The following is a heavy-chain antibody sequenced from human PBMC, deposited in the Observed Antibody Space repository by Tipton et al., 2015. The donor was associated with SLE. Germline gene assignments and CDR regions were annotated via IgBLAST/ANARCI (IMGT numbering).Heavy chain of an antibody. CDR3: ALRWPDTWTTVY. CDR1: GYTFTSYG. J-gene: IGHJ4*02. D-gene: IGHD5-12*01. Sequence: QVQLVQSGAEVKKPGASVKVSCKASGYTFTSYGISWVRQAPGQGLEWIGWISVYNGNTNYAQKLQGRVTMTTDTSTSPAYMELRSLRSDDTAVYYCALRWPDTWTTVYWGQGTLVTVSS. CDR2: ISVYNGNT. V-gene: IGHV1-18*01.